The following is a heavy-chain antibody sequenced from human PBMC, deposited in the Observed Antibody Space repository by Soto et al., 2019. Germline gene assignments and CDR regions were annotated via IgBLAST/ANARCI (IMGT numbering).Heavy chain of an antibody. CDR3: ARGARGDYIWGSYRYKTKGLRFDY. V-gene: IGHV4-34*01. J-gene: IGHJ4*02. CDR2: INHSGST. D-gene: IGHD3-16*02. CDR1: GGSFSGYY. Sequence: SETLSLTCAVYGGSFSGYYWSWIRQPPGKGLEWIGEINHSGSTNYNPSLKSRVTISVDTSKNQFSLKLSSVTAADTAVYYCARGARGDYIWGSYRYKTKGLRFDYWGQGTLVTVSS.